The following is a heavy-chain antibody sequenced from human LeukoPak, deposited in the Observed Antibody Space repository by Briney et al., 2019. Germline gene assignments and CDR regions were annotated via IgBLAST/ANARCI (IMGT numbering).Heavy chain of an antibody. Sequence: GGSLRLSCAASGFTVSSNYMSWVRQAPGKGLEWVSVIYSGGSTYYADSVKGRFTISRDNSKNTLYLQMNGLRAEDTAVYYCAREGIDSSGYSHFDYWGQGTLVTVSS. CDR2: IYSGGST. V-gene: IGHV3-66*02. CDR3: AREGIDSSGYSHFDY. D-gene: IGHD3-22*01. CDR1: GFTVSSNY. J-gene: IGHJ4*02.